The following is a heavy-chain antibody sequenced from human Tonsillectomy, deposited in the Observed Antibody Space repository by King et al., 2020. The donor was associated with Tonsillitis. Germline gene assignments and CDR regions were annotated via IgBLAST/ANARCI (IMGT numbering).Heavy chain of an antibody. CDR3: AGVGYYDILTGYYYTSFGMDV. D-gene: IGHD3-9*01. CDR1: GGSFSGYY. J-gene: IGHJ6*02. CDR2: INHGGST. V-gene: IGHV4-34*01. Sequence: HVQLQQWGAGLLKPSETLSLTCAVYGGSFSGYYWSWIRQPPGKGLEWIGEINHGGSTNYNPSLKSRATIPIDTSRNQFSLKLSSVTAADTAVYYCAGVGYYDILTGYYYTSFGMDVWGQGTTVTVSS.